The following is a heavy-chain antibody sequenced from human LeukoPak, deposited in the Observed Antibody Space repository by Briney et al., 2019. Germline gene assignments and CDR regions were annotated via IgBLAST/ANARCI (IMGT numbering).Heavy chain of an antibody. J-gene: IGHJ5*01. Sequence: PSETLSLTCTVSGYSIGSGHYWAWIRQPPGKGLEWIGCVYHSGTYYKSPLTSRVTISMDTSKNQFSLKLTSVTAADSAFYYCARSTGGGGHDSWGQGTLVTVSS. V-gene: IGHV4-38-2*02. CDR2: VYHSGT. CDR1: GYSIGSGHY. CDR3: ARSTGGGGHDS. D-gene: IGHD4-23*01.